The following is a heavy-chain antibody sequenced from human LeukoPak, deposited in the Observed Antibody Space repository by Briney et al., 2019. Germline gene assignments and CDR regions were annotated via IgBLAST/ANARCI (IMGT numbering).Heavy chain of an antibody. J-gene: IGHJ4*02. CDR1: GFTFSIYW. D-gene: IGHD3-3*01. CDR2: IKQDGSVK. CDR3: ATDRGWRTSGYYLYYFEY. Sequence: GGSLRLSCAATGFTFSIYWMSWVRQAPGKGLEWVASIKQDGSVKHFLDSVKGRFTISRDNAKNSLYLQMSSLRAEDTAVYYCATDRGWRTSGYYLYYFEYWGQGTLVTYSS. V-gene: IGHV3-7*01.